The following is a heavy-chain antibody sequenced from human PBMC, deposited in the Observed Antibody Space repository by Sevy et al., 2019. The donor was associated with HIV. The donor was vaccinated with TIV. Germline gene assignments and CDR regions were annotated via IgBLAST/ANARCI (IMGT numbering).Heavy chain of an antibody. CDR1: GFTFSSYA. J-gene: IGHJ3*02. CDR3: AREWGRGYSYADTGLAFDI. Sequence: GGSLRLSRAASGFTFSSYAMHWVRQAPGKGLEWVAVISYDGSNKYYADSVKGRFTISRDNSKNTLYLQMNSLRAEDTAVYYCAREWGRGYSYADTGLAFDIWGQGRMVTVSS. D-gene: IGHD5-18*01. V-gene: IGHV3-30-3*01. CDR2: ISYDGSNK.